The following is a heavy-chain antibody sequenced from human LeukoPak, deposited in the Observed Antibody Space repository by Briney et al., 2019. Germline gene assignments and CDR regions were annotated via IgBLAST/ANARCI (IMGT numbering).Heavy chain of an antibody. V-gene: IGHV1-69*13. CDR1: GGTFSSYA. J-gene: IGHJ6*02. CDR2: IIPIFGTA. Sequence: SVKVSCKASGGTFSSYAISWVRQAPGQGLEWMGGIIPIFGTANYAQKFQGRVTITADESTSTAYMELSSLRSEDTAVYYCARGGIQLWYYYYYGMDVWGQGTTVTVSS. D-gene: IGHD5-18*01. CDR3: ARGGIQLWYYYYYGMDV.